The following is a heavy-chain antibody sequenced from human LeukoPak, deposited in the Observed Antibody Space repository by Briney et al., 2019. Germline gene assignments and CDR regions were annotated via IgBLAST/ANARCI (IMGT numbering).Heavy chain of an antibody. V-gene: IGHV1-24*01. CDR1: GYTLTELS. CDR3: ATDLMAAGVVAVNAFDI. Sequence: ASVKVSCKVSGYTLTELSMHWVRQAPGKGLEWMGGSDPEDGETIYAQKFQGRVTMTEDTSTDTAYMELSSLRSEDTAVYYCATDLMAAGVVAVNAFDIWGQGTMVTVSS. J-gene: IGHJ3*02. CDR2: SDPEDGET. D-gene: IGHD6-19*01.